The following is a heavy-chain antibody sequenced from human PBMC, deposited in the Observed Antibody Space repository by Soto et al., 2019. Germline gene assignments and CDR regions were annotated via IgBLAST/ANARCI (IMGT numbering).Heavy chain of an antibody. CDR3: ARGPHNDYCDYWLCDY. J-gene: IGHJ4*02. V-gene: IGHV1-18*01. CDR1: GYTFTSYG. D-gene: IGHD4-17*01. CDR2: ISAYNGNT. Sequence: QVQLVQSGAEVKKPGASVKVSCKASGYTFTSYGISLVRQAPGQGLEWMGWISAYNGNTNYAQKLQGRVTMTTDTSTRTAYMELRRLRSDYTAVYYCARGPHNDYCDYWLCDYWGQGTLVTVSS.